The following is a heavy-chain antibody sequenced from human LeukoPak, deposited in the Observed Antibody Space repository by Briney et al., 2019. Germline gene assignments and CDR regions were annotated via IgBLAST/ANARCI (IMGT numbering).Heavy chain of an antibody. Sequence: SETLSLTCAVYGGAFSGYYWSWIRQPPGKGLEWIGEINHSGSTNYNPSLKSRVTISVDTSKNQFSLKLSSVTAADTAVYYCARDSVAGAIFDYWGQGTLVTVSS. D-gene: IGHD6-19*01. J-gene: IGHJ4*02. V-gene: IGHV4-34*01. CDR3: ARDSVAGAIFDY. CDR1: GGAFSGYY. CDR2: INHSGST.